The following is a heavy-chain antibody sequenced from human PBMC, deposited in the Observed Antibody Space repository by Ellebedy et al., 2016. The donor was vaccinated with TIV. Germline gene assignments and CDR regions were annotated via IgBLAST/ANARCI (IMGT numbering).Heavy chain of an antibody. D-gene: IGHD3-9*01. CDR3: ARGGDTLSAYENWFDS. CDR2: ISAYNGNT. V-gene: IGHV1-18*01. J-gene: IGHJ5*01. CDR1: GGTFSSYA. Sequence: ALVKVSCKASGGTFSSYAISWVRQAPGQGLEWMGWISAYNGNTNYVQRFQGRVTMTTDTSTSTAYMELRSLRSDDTAVYYCARGGDTLSAYENWFDSWGQGTLVTVSS.